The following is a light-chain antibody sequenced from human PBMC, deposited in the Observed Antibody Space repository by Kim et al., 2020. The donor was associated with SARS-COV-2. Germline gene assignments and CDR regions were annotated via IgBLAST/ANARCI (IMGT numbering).Light chain of an antibody. V-gene: IGKV1-5*01. CDR3: QEYKSDSWT. J-gene: IGKJ1*01. Sequence: GDRVTITCRASQSINIWLAWYQQKPGKAPNLLIYDASILESGVPSRFSGSGSGTHFTLTISSLQPDDFATYYCQEYKSDSWTFGQGTKVDIK. CDR1: QSINIW. CDR2: DAS.